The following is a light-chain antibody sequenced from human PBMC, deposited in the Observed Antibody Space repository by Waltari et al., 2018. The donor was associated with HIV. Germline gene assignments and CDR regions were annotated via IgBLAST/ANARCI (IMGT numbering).Light chain of an antibody. CDR2: GNS. Sequence: QSVLTQPPSVSGAPGQRVTISCTGSSSKIGAGYDVHWYQQLPGTAPKLLIYGNSNRPSGVPDRFSGSKSGTSASLAITGLQPDDETDYYCQSYDSSLSNWVFGGGTKLTVL. V-gene: IGLV1-40*01. J-gene: IGLJ3*02. CDR3: QSYDSSLSNWV. CDR1: SSKIGAGYD.